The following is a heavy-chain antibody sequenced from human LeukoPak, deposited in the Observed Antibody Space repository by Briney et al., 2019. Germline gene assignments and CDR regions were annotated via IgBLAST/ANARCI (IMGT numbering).Heavy chain of an antibody. J-gene: IGHJ4*02. V-gene: IGHV3-48*02. CDR1: GFTFSSYS. Sequence: GGSLRLSCAASGFTFSSYSMNWVRQAPGKGLEWVSYISSSSSTIYYADSVKGRFTISRDNAKNSLYLQMNSLRDEDTAVYYRARPVTYGGVYFDYWGQGTLVTVSS. D-gene: IGHD3-16*01. CDR3: ARPVTYGGVYFDY. CDR2: ISSSSSTI.